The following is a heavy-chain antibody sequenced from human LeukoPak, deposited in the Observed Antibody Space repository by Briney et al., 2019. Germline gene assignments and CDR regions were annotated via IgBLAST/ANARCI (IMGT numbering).Heavy chain of an antibody. CDR3: ARSSLGTYGSGSYYLGT. V-gene: IGHV3-66*01. CDR2: IYSGGGT. Sequence: GGSLRLSCAASGFTVSSNYMSWVRQAPGKGLEWVSVIYSGGGTYYADSVKGRFTISRDNAKNSLYLQMNSLRAEDTAVYYCARSSLGTYGSGSYYLGTWGQGTLVTVSS. CDR1: GFTVSSNY. J-gene: IGHJ4*02. D-gene: IGHD3-10*01.